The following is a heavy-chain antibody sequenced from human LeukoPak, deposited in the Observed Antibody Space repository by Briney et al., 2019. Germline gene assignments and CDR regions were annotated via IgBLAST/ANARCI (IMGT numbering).Heavy chain of an antibody. CDR1: GFPFSTYA. D-gene: IGHD4-17*01. Sequence: GGSLRLSCAASGFPFSTYAMTWVRQAPGKGLEWVSGITGSDSSTYYADSVRGRFTISRDNSKNTLYLQMNSLRADDTAVYYRARGATPFDYGDNSVYWGQGTLVTVSS. J-gene: IGHJ4*02. V-gene: IGHV3-23*01. CDR2: ITGSDSST. CDR3: ARGATPFDYGDNSVY.